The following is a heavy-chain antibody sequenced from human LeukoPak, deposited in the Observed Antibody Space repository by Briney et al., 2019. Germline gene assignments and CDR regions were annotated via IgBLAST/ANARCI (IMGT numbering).Heavy chain of an antibody. D-gene: IGHD3-10*01. V-gene: IGHV3-30*02. Sequence: GGSLRLSCAASGFTFSSYGMYWVRQAPGKGLEWVAFVRYDGSNKYYADSVKGRFTISRDNSKNTLYLQMNSLRAEDTAVYYCARGPYGSGSPFDYWGQGTLVTVSS. CDR2: VRYDGSNK. J-gene: IGHJ4*02. CDR3: ARGPYGSGSPFDY. CDR1: GFTFSSYG.